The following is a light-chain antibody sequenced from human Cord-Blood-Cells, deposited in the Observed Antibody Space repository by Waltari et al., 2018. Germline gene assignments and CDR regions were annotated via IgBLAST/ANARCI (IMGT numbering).Light chain of an antibody. CDR1: SSYVGGYNY. CDR3: SSYTSSSTV. V-gene: IGLV2-14*01. CDR2: DVS. Sequence: QSALTQPASVSGSPGPSITISCTGTSSYVGGYNYVSWYQQHPGKAPKLMIYDVSNRPSGVSNRFSGSKSGNTASLTISGLQAEDEADYYCSSYTSSSTVFGGGTKLTVL. J-gene: IGLJ2*01.